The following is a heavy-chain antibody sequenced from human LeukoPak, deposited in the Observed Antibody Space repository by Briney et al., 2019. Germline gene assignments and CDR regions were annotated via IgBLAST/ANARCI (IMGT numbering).Heavy chain of an antibody. J-gene: IGHJ4*02. Sequence: ASVKVSCKASGYTFTSYDINWVRQATGQELEWMGWMNPDSGNSGYAQNFQDRVTMTRSTSISTAYMELTSLTSEDTAVYYCARGAWSGSAYTALYHFDSWGQGTLVTVSS. CDR3: ARGAWSGSAYTALYHFDS. D-gene: IGHD2-8*01. CDR2: MNPDSGNS. CDR1: GYTFTSYD. V-gene: IGHV1-8*01.